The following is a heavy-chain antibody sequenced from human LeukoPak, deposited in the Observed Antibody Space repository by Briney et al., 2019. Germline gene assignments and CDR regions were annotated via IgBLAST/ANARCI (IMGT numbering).Heavy chain of an antibody. V-gene: IGHV4-59*01. Sequence: SETLSLTCTDSGGSLRSYYWSWIRQPPGKGLEWIAYIYYSGSTNYNPSLKSRVTISVDTSKNQFSLKLSSVTAADTAVYYCARVYYSNSYDYWYFDLWGRGTLVTVSS. CDR1: GGSLRSYY. CDR3: ARVYYSNSYDYWYFDL. D-gene: IGHD6-13*01. CDR2: IYYSGST. J-gene: IGHJ2*01.